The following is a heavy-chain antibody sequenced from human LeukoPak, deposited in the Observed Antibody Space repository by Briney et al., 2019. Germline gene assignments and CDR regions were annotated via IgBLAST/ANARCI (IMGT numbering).Heavy chain of an antibody. V-gene: IGHV1-18*01. D-gene: IGHD6-19*01. Sequence: ASVKVSCKASGYTFTSYGISWVRQAPGQGLEWMGWISAYNGNTDYAQKLQGRVTMTTDTSTSTAYMELRSLRSDDTAVYYCARSLAVAGTLGYWGQGTLVTVSS. CDR1: GYTFTSYG. CDR2: ISAYNGNT. J-gene: IGHJ4*02. CDR3: ARSLAVAGTLGY.